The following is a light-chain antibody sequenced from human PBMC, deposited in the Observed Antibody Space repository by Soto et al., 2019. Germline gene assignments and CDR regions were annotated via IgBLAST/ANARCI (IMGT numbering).Light chain of an antibody. CDR3: GTWDSSLSAV. J-gene: IGLJ1*01. V-gene: IGLV1-51*02. Sequence: QSVLTQPPSVSAAPGQKVTISCSGSSSNNGNNYVSWYQQLPGTAPKLLIYENNKRPSGIPDRFSCSKSGTSATLGITGLQTGDEADYYCGTWDSSLSAVFGTGTKVTVL. CDR2: ENN. CDR1: SSNNGNNY.